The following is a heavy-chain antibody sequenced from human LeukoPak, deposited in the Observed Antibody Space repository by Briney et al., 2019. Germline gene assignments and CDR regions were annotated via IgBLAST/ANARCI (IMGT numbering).Heavy chain of an antibody. CDR1: GFTFTSYG. V-gene: IGHV3-30*18. CDR3: AKDGPLYGSGSYVDY. CDR2: ISYDGNNK. Sequence: GGSLRLSCAASGFTFTSYGMHWVRQAPGKGLEWVAVISYDGNNKYYADSVKGRFTISRDNSKNTLYLQMDSLRAEDTAVYYCAKDGPLYGSGSYVDYWGQGTLVTVSS. J-gene: IGHJ4*02. D-gene: IGHD3-10*01.